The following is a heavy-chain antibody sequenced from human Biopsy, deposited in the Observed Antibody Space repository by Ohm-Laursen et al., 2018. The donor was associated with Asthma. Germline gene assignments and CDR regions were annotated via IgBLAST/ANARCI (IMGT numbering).Heavy chain of an antibody. Sequence: SLRLSCAAAGKHFGSYNMHWARQAPGKGLEWVAVITFDGTTQYYGDSVKGRFTISRDNSKNTLYLQMNSLRAEDTAVYYCAKERYYDFWSGYPIWGQGTMVTVSS. V-gene: IGHV3-30-3*01. CDR1: GKHFGSYN. CDR3: AKERYYDFWSGYPI. CDR2: ITFDGTTQ. D-gene: IGHD3-3*01. J-gene: IGHJ3*02.